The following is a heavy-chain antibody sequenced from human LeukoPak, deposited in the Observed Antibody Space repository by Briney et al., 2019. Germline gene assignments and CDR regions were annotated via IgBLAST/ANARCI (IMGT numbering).Heavy chain of an antibody. J-gene: IGHJ3*02. CDR2: ISYDGSNK. V-gene: IGHV3-30-3*01. D-gene: IGHD2-15*01. Sequence: PGRSLRLSCAASGFTFSSYAMHWVRQAPGKGLEWVAVISYDGSNKYYADSVKGRFTISRDNSKNTLYLQMNSLRAEDTAVYYCARDIRVVVAATPGAFDIWGQGTMVTVSS. CDR1: GFTFSSYA. CDR3: ARDIRVVVAATPGAFDI.